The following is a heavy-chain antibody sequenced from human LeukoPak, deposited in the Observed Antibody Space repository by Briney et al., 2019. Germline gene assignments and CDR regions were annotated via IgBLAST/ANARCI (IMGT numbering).Heavy chain of an antibody. CDR2: INPNSGGT. Sequence: GASVKVSCKASGYTFTGYYMHWVRQAPGQGLEWMGWINPNSGGTNYAQKFQGRVTMTRDTSISTAYMELSRLRSDDTAVYNCARSLVVPAAIFPSPFDYWGQGTLVTVSS. CDR3: ARSLVVPAAIFPSPFDY. J-gene: IGHJ4*02. D-gene: IGHD2-2*02. V-gene: IGHV1-2*02. CDR1: GYTFTGYY.